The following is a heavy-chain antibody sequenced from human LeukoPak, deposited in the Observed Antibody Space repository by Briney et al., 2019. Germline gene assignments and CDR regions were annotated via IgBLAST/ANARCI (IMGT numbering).Heavy chain of an antibody. CDR2: ISYSGST. CDR3: ARGNWNYYYFDY. CDR1: GVSISSSSYY. Sequence: PSETLSLTCTVSGVSISSSSYYWDWIRQPPGKGLEWIGSISYSGSTNYNPSLKSRVTISVDTSKNQFSLKLSSVTAADTAVYYCARGNWNYYYFDYWGQGTLVTVSS. J-gene: IGHJ4*02. D-gene: IGHD1-7*01. V-gene: IGHV4-39*07.